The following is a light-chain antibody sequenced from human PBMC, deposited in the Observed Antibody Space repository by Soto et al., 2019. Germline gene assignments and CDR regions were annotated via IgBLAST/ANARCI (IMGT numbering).Light chain of an antibody. J-gene: IGLJ1*01. CDR2: DVS. CDR1: RSDAGGYNY. V-gene: IGLV2-14*01. CDR3: SSYTSSNTLV. Sequence: QSALTQPASVSGSPGQSITISCTGTRSDAGGYNYVSWYQQHPGKAPKLLIFDVSKRPSGVSNRFSGSKSGDTASLTISGLQAEDEADYYCSSYTSSNTLVFGTGTKLTVL.